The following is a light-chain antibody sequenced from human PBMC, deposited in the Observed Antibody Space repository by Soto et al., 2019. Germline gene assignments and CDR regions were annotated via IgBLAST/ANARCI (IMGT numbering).Light chain of an antibody. J-gene: IGLJ2*01. CDR3: GTWDSSLSAGV. CDR2: ENH. CDR1: SSNIGINY. Sequence: QAVVTQPPSVSAAPGQKVTISCSGSSSNIGINYVSWYQQLPGTAPKLLIYENHKRPSGIPDRFSGSKSDTSATLGITGLQTGDEADYYCGTWDSSLSAGVFGGGTKLTVL. V-gene: IGLV1-51*02.